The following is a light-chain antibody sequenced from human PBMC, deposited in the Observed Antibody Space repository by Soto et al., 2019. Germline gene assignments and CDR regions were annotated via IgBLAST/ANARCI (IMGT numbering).Light chain of an antibody. CDR3: QQRTIWPPAT. V-gene: IGKV3D-20*02. Sequence: GLTHLPGAVCFSPGEIATLSCRAIQSVGSNYLAWYQQRPGQPPNLLIFGASHRAPDIPDRFSGSGSGTDFTLTISSLEPEDFAVYYCQQRTIWPPATFGQGTKVDIK. CDR1: QSVGSNY. CDR2: GAS. J-gene: IGKJ1*01.